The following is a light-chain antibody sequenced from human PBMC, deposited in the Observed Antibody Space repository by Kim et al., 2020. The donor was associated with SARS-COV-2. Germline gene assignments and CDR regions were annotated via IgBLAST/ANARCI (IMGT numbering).Light chain of an antibody. Sequence: SLPISCNDTLRDVAGYNYVSWYQQHPGKAPKLMLSDVSNRPSGVSNRFSGSKSGNTASLTIAGLQAEDVADYYCSSYTGSSTICVFGTGSKVTVL. CDR3: SSYTGSSTICV. CDR2: DVS. J-gene: IGLJ1*01. CDR1: LRDVAGYNY. V-gene: IGLV2-14*03.